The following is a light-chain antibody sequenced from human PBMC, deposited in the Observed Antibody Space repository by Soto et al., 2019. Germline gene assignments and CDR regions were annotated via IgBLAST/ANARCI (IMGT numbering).Light chain of an antibody. J-gene: IGKJ4*01. CDR1: QSVSSDY. CDR3: QQYGSSPLT. V-gene: IGKV3-20*01. Sequence: EIVLTQSPGTLSLSPGERATLSCRASQSVSSDYLAWYQQKPRQTPKVLIYRASTRATGIPDRFSGSGSGTDFTLTIGRLEPEDFAVYYCQQYGSSPLTFGGGTKVEI. CDR2: RAS.